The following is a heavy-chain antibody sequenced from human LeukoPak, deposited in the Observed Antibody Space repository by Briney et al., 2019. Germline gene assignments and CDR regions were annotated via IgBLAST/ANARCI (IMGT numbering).Heavy chain of an antibody. CDR3: ARSRCGGDCYSSRWLPFYGYYYYYMDV. Sequence: SETLSLTCAVYGESFSGFYWSWIRQSPGRGLEWIGEINHAGHSTYNPSLKSRVTFSVGTSKNQVSLNLKSITAADTAVYCCARSRCGGDCYSSRWLPFYGYYYYYMDVWGKGTTVTVSS. CDR1: GESFSGFY. J-gene: IGHJ6*03. D-gene: IGHD2-21*02. V-gene: IGHV4-34*01. CDR2: INHAGHS.